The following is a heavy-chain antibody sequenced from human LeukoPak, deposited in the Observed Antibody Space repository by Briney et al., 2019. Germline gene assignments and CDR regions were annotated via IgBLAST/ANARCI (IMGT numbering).Heavy chain of an antibody. CDR3: ARHTPYYDILTGPLDY. CDR2: ISSSSSYI. Sequence: PGGSLRLSCAASGFTFSSYRMNWVRQAPGKGLEWVSSISSSSSYIYYADSVKGRFTISRDNAKNSLYLQMNSLRAEDTAVYYCARHTPYYDILTGPLDYWGQGTLVTVSS. D-gene: IGHD3-9*01. CDR1: GFTFSSYR. V-gene: IGHV3-21*01. J-gene: IGHJ4*02.